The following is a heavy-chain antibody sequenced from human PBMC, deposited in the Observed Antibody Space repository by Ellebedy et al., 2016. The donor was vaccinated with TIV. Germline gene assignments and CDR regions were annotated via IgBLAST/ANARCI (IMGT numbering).Heavy chain of an antibody. CDR1: AYTFINYY. CDR2: IDPSGGST. V-gene: IGHV1-46*01. Sequence: AASVTVSCKASAYTFINYYIHSVRQAPGQGLEWMGLIDPSGGSTTYAQKFQGRVTMTRDTSTSTVYVDLSSLRSEDTAVYYCAREEGYGSGDYWGQGTLVTVSS. D-gene: IGHD3-10*01. J-gene: IGHJ4*02. CDR3: AREEGYGSGDY.